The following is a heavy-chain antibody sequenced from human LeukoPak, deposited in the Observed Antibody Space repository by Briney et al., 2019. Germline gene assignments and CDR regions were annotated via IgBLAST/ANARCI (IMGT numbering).Heavy chain of an antibody. CDR1: GYTFTSYG. V-gene: IGHV1-18*01. CDR2: ISAYNGNT. D-gene: IGHD5-24*01. Sequence: ASVKVSCKASGYTFTSYGISWVRQAPGQGLEWMGWISAYNGNTDYAQKFQGRVTMTTDTSTSTAYMELSSLRSEDTAVYYCARYGRPRDGYNYSYYYYYMDVWGKGTTVTVSS. J-gene: IGHJ6*03. CDR3: ARYGRPRDGYNYSYYYYYMDV.